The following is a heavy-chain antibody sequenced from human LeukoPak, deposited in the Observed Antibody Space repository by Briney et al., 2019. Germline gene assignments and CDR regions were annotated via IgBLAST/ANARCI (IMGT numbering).Heavy chain of an antibody. D-gene: IGHD6-19*01. CDR2: ISGSGGST. J-gene: IGHJ4*02. V-gene: IGHV3-23*01. CDR1: GFNFDDYA. CDR3: AKDRGYNNGWYFDY. Sequence: GGSLRLSCAASGFNFDDYAMHWVRQAPGKGLEWVSTISGSGGSTYYADSVKGRFTISRDNSKNTLYLQMNSLRAEDTAVYYCAKDRGYNNGWYFDYWGQGTLVTVSS.